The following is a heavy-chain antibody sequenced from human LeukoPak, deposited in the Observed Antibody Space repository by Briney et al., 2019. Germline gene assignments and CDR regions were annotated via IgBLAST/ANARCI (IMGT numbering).Heavy chain of an antibody. D-gene: IGHD5-24*01. CDR1: AGSISSGGSY. Sequence: SQTLSLTCTVSAGSISSGGSYWSWIRQHPGNGLVWIGYIYYSGSTYYNPSLKSRLSISVDTYQNQFSLKLSSVTAADTAVYYCASSRAGYLFDYWGRGTLVTVSS. V-gene: IGHV4-31*03. CDR2: IYYSGST. J-gene: IGHJ4*02. CDR3: ASSRAGYLFDY.